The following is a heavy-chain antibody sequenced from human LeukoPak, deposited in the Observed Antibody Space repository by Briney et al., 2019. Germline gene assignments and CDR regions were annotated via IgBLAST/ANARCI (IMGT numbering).Heavy chain of an antibody. J-gene: IGHJ4*02. D-gene: IGHD4-17*01. Sequence: SETLSLTCTVSGGSISGTSYYWGWIRQPPGKGLEWIGSIYYSGSTYYNPSLKSRVTISVDTSKNQFSLKLSSVTAADTAVYYCAREGGTTTVTTEYFDYWGQGTLVIVSS. CDR3: AREGGTTTVTTEYFDY. CDR1: GGSISGTSYY. CDR2: IYYSGST. V-gene: IGHV4-39*07.